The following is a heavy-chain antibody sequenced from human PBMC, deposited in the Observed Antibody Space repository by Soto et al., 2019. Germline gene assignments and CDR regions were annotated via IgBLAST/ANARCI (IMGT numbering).Heavy chain of an antibody. CDR3: ARIPLQWWGEYDNWFDP. J-gene: IGHJ5*02. V-gene: IGHV4-34*01. Sequence: SETLSLTCAVYGGSFSGYYWSWIRQPPGKGLEWIGEINHSGSTNYNPSLKSRVTISVDTSKNQFSLKLSSVTAADTAVYYRARIPLQWWGEYDNWFDPWGQGTLVTVSS. CDR2: INHSGST. D-gene: IGHD2-15*01. CDR1: GGSFSGYY.